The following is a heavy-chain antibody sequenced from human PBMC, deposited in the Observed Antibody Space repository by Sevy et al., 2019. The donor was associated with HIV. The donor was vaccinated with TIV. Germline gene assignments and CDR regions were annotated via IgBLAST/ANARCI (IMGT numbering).Heavy chain of an antibody. CDR3: AKDLLPYGSGSYPLDY. J-gene: IGHJ4*02. CDR2: IGWNSGSV. Sequence: GGSLRLSCAASGFRFEDYGMHWVRRAPGKGLEWVSGIGWNSGSVGYAVSVKGRFTISRDNAKNLLYLQMNRLTSEDTALYYCAKDLLPYGSGSYPLDYWGQGTVVTVSS. V-gene: IGHV3-9*01. D-gene: IGHD3-10*01. CDR1: GFRFEDYG.